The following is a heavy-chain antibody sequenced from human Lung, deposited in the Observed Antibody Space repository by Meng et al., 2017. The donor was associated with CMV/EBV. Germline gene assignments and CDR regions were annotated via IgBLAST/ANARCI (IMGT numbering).Heavy chain of an antibody. CDR3: ARDRARFLEWLFPDY. V-gene: IGHV3-30*04. D-gene: IGHD3-3*01. CDR2: ISDDGSNK. Sequence: SCAAAGFTSSSYAMHWVREAPGKGLEWVAVISDDGSNKYYADSVKGRFTISRDHSENMLYLQMNSLSAEDTAVYYCARDRARFLEWLFPDYWGQGTLVTVSS. J-gene: IGHJ4*02. CDR1: GFTSSSYA.